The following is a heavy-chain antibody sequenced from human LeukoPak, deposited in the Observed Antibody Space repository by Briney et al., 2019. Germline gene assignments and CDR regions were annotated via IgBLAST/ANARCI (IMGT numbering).Heavy chain of an antibody. J-gene: IGHJ4*02. Sequence: GGSLRLSCAASGFTFSSYGMHWVRQAPGKGLEWVAFIRYDGSNKYYADSVKGRFTISRDNSKNTLYLQMNSLRAEDTAVYYCARVLGDYVWGSAPFDYWGQGTLVTVSS. V-gene: IGHV3-30*02. CDR3: ARVLGDYVWGSAPFDY. D-gene: IGHD3-16*01. CDR1: GFTFSSYG. CDR2: IRYDGSNK.